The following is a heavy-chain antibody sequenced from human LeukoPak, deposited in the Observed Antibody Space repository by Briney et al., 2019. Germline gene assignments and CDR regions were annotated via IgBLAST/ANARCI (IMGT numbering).Heavy chain of an antibody. V-gene: IGHV4-38-2*02. CDR1: GYSISSGYY. Sequence: PSETLSLTCTVSGYSISSGYYWGWIRQPPGKGLEWIGSIYHSGRTYYNPSLKSRVTISVDTSKNQFSLKLSSVTAADTAVYYCARELHSGSYYFDYWGQGTLVTVSS. CDR2: IYHSGRT. D-gene: IGHD1-26*01. CDR3: ARELHSGSYYFDY. J-gene: IGHJ4*02.